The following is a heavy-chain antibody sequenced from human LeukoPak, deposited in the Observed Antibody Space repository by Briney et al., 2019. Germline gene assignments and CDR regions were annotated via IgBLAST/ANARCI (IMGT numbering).Heavy chain of an antibody. CDR2: IYYSGST. D-gene: IGHD3-22*01. CDR1: GGSISSGDYY. CDR3: ARDDSRHYYDSSDDYYYYYGMDV. Sequence: KPSETLSLTCTVSGGSISSGDYYWSWIRQPPGKGLEWIGYIYYSGSTYYNPSLKSRVTISVDTSKNQFSLKLSSVTAADTAVYYCARDDSRHYYDSSDDYYYYYGMDVWGQGTTVTVSS. V-gene: IGHV4-30-4*01. J-gene: IGHJ6*02.